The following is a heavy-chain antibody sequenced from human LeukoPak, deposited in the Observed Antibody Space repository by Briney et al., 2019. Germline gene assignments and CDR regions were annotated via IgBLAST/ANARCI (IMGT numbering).Heavy chain of an antibody. V-gene: IGHV1-18*01. CDR2: INAYNGNT. D-gene: IGHD6-13*01. CDR3: ARDRHIAAAVYYYYMDV. Sequence: ASVKVSCKASGHTFTSYIISWVRQAPGQGLECMGWINAYNGNTGYAQRVQGRVTMTTDTSTSTAYMELRSLRSDDTAVYYCARDRHIAAAVYYYYMDVWGKGTPVTVSS. J-gene: IGHJ6*03. CDR1: GHTFTSYI.